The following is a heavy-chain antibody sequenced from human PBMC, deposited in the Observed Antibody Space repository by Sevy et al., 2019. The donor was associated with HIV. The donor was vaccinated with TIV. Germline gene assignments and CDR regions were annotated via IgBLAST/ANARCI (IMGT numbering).Heavy chain of an antibody. CDR1: GYTFTSYG. J-gene: IGHJ4*02. CDR2: ISAYNGNT. CDR3: ARAGGVGDYYDSSGYSPDFDY. Sequence: ASVKVSCKASGYTFTSYGISWVRQAPGQGLEWMGWISAYNGNTNYAQKLQGRVTMTTDTSTSTAYMELRSLRSDDTAVYYCARAGGVGDYYDSSGYSPDFDYWGQGTLVTVSS. V-gene: IGHV1-18*01. D-gene: IGHD3-22*01.